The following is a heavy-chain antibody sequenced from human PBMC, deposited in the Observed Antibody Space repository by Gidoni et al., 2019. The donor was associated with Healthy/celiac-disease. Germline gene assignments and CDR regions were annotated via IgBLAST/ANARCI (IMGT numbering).Heavy chain of an antibody. CDR3: ARDSTLGGHREFDY. V-gene: IGHV4-31*03. CDR1: GGSISSGGYY. J-gene: IGHJ4*02. Sequence: QVQLQESGPGLVKPSQTLSLTCTVSGGSISSGGYYWSWIRQHPGTGLEWIGYIYYSGSTYYNPSLKSRVTISVDTSKNQFSLKLSSVTAADTAVYYCARDSTLGGHREFDYWGQGTLVTVSS. D-gene: IGHD2-15*01. CDR2: IYYSGST.